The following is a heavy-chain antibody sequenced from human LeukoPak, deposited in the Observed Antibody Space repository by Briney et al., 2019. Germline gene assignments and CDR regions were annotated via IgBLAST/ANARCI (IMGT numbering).Heavy chain of an antibody. CDR3: ARDEPERTTISRPDDAFDI. J-gene: IGHJ3*02. Sequence: PSETLSLTCAVYGGSCSGYYWSWIRQPPGKGLEWIGEINHSGSTNYNPSLKSRVTISVDTSKNQFSLKLSSVTAADTVVYYCARDEPERTTISRPDDAFDIWGQGTMVTVSS. CDR2: INHSGST. V-gene: IGHV4-34*01. CDR1: GGSCSGYY. D-gene: IGHD3-3*01.